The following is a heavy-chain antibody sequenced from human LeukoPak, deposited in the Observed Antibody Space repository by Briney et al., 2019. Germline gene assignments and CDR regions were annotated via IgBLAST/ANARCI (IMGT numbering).Heavy chain of an antibody. D-gene: IGHD6-6*01. V-gene: IGHV1-18*01. CDR1: GYTFTSYG. CDR2: ISAYNGNT. J-gene: IGHJ5*02. Sequence: ASVTVSCKASGYTFTSYGISWVRQAPGQGLEWMGWISAYNGNTNYAQKLQGRVTMTTDTSTSTAHMELRSLRSDDTAVYYCARLTGIAARPGWFDPWGQGTLVTVSS. CDR3: ARLTGIAARPGWFDP.